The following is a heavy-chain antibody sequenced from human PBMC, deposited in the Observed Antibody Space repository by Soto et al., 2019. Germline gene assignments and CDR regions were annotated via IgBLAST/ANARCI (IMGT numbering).Heavy chain of an antibody. V-gene: IGHV3-21*01. CDR3: ARGDEDIVVVVAAVGVQY. CDR2: ISSSSSYI. CDR1: GFTFSSYS. J-gene: IGHJ4*02. Sequence: VQLVESGGGLVKPGGSLRLSCAASGFTFSSYSMNWVRQAPGKGLEWVSSISSSSSYIYYADSVKGRFTISRDNAKNSLYLQMNSLRAEDTAVYYCARGDEDIVVVVAAVGVQYWGQGTLVTASS. D-gene: IGHD2-15*01.